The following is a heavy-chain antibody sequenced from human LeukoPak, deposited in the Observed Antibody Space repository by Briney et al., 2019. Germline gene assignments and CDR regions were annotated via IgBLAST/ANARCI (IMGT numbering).Heavy chain of an antibody. Sequence: GASVKVSCKASGYTFTSYGISWVRQAPGQGLEWMGWISAYNGNTNYAQKLQGRVTMTTDTSTSTAYMELRSLRSDDTAVYYCARSFLVPPWYYYYMDVWGKGTTVTVSS. CDR3: ARSFLVPPWYYYYMDV. CDR1: GYTFTSYG. J-gene: IGHJ6*03. CDR2: ISAYNGNT. D-gene: IGHD6-13*01. V-gene: IGHV1-18*01.